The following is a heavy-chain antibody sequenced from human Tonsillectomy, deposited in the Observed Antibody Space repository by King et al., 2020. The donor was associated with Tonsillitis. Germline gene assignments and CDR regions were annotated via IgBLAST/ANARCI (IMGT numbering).Heavy chain of an antibody. D-gene: IGHD1-7*01. CDR1: GGSISRSSYY. CDR2: IYYSGST. V-gene: IGHV4-61*01. Sequence: VQLQESGPGLVKPSETLSLTCTVSGGSISRSSYYWGWIRQPPGKGLEWIGYIYYSGSTNYNPSLKSRVTISVDTSKNQFSLKLSSVTAADTAVYYCARASQTPETTYFDYWGQGTLVTVSS. J-gene: IGHJ4*02. CDR3: ARASQTPETTYFDY.